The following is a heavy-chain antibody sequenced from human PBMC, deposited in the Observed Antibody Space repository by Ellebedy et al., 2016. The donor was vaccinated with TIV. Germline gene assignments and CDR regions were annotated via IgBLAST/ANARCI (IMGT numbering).Heavy chain of an antibody. J-gene: IGHJ2*01. CDR2: INQDGSEK. CDR1: GFSFSTYW. D-gene: IGHD3-16*01. V-gene: IGHV3-7*03. Sequence: GESLKISXAASGFSFSTYWMSWVRQAPGKGLEWVANINQDGSEKYYVDSVEGRFTISRDNAKNSLFLQMKRLRAEDTAVYYCARNLGAANWGSWWYFDLWGRGTLVTVSS. CDR3: ARNLGAANWGSWWYFDL.